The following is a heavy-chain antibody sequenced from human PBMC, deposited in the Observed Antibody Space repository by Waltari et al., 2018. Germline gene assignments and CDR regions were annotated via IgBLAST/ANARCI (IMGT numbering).Heavy chain of an antibody. D-gene: IGHD6-13*01. J-gene: IGHJ6*04. V-gene: IGHV3-7*01. Sequence: EVQLVESGGGLVQPGGSLRTSCSSSGLSFGSYWMTWVRQAPGKGLEWVANIKHDGSEKYYVDSVKGRFTISRDNAKNSLYLQMNSLRAEDTAVYYCARSYKGIADVWGKGTTVTISS. CDR1: GLSFGSYW. CDR2: IKHDGSEK. CDR3: ARSYKGIADV.